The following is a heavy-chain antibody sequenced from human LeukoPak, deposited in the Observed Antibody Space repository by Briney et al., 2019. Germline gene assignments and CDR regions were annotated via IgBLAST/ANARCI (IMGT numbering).Heavy chain of an antibody. CDR3: ARGRSSGLVRYFDY. CDR2: INHSGST. J-gene: IGHJ4*02. V-gene: IGHV4-34*01. D-gene: IGHD6-19*01. Sequence: SETLSLTCAVYGGSFSGYYWSWIRQPPGKGLEWIGEINHSGSTNYNPSLKSRVTISVDTSKNQFSLKLSSVTAADTAVYYCARGRSSGLVRYFDYWGQGTLVTVSS. CDR1: GGSFSGYY.